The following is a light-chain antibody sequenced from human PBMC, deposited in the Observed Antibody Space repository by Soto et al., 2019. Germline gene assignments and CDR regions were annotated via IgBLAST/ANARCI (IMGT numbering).Light chain of an antibody. CDR2: RAS. V-gene: IGKV1-5*03. J-gene: IGKJ1*01. CDR1: HNTGNW. Sequence: IQMTQSPSTLSASVGDRVTITCRASHNTGNWLAWYQQKPGRAPKLLIYRASNLHIGVPSRVSGSGSGTDFTLTISGLQPDAFGTYFCHQYKTWAFGQGTEVEVK. CDR3: HQYKTWA.